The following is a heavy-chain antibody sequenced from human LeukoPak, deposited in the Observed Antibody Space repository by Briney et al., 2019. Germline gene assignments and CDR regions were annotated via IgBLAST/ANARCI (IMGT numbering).Heavy chain of an antibody. J-gene: IGHJ4*02. CDR2: IYASGSTT. D-gene: IGHD3-3*01. V-gene: IGHV3-48*03. CDR1: GFTFSAYA. CDR3: ARVVKNFFEQ. Sequence: PGGSLRLSCAASGFTFSAYAMNSVRQAPGKGLEWVSYIYASGSTTYYADSVKGRFTTSRDNAKNSLYLHMNSLRAEATALYRCARVVKNFFEQWGRGTRVTVSS.